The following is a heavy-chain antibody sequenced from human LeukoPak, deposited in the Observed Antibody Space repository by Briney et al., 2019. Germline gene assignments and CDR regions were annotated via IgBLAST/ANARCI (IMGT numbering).Heavy chain of an antibody. J-gene: IGHJ4*02. Sequence: GGSLRLSCAASGFTFSSYAMSWVRQAPGKGLDWVSAISDSGGSTYYADPVKGRFTISRDSSKNTLYMQMNSLRAEDTAVYYCAKDSSNWYHFDHWGQGTLVTVSS. CDR3: AKDSSNWYHFDH. V-gene: IGHV3-23*01. CDR2: ISDSGGST. D-gene: IGHD6-13*01. CDR1: GFTFSSYA.